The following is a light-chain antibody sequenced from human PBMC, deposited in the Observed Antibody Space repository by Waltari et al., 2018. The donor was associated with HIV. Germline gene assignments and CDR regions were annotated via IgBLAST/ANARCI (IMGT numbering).Light chain of an antibody. Sequence: QSALTQPASVSGSPGQSITISCPGTSSDVGSYNFFSWYQQHPGNAPKLIIYEGDKRPSGVSYRFSGSKSGSTASLTISGLQAEDEADYYCCSYAGSSTYVVFGGGTQLTVL. CDR1: SSDVGSYNF. CDR2: EGD. V-gene: IGLV2-23*01. J-gene: IGLJ2*01. CDR3: CSYAGSSTYVV.